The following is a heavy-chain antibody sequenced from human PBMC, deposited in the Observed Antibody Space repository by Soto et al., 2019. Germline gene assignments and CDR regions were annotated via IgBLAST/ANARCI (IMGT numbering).Heavy chain of an antibody. CDR1: GYTFTSYG. CDR3: ARLWSGFQTDTNWFDP. CDR2: ISAYNGNT. Sequence: ASVKVSCKASGYTFTSYGISWVRQAPGQGLEWMGWISAYNGNTNYAQKLQGRVTMTTDTSTSTAYMELRSLRSDDTAVYYCARLWSGFQTDTNWFDPWGQGTLVTVSS. J-gene: IGHJ5*02. V-gene: IGHV1-18*01. D-gene: IGHD3-3*01.